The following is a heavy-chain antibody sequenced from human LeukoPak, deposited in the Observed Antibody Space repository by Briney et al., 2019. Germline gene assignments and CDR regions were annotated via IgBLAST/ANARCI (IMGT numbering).Heavy chain of an antibody. CDR1: GYTFTGYY. Sequence: ASVKVSCKASGYTFTGYYMHWVRQAPGQGLEWMGWINPNSGGTNYAQKFQGRVTRTRDTSISTAYMELSRLRSDDTAVYYCAISCSGSSCYSEGNYYMDVWGKGTTVTVSS. D-gene: IGHD2-15*01. CDR3: AISCSGSSCYSEGNYYMDV. CDR2: INPNSGGT. J-gene: IGHJ6*03. V-gene: IGHV1-2*02.